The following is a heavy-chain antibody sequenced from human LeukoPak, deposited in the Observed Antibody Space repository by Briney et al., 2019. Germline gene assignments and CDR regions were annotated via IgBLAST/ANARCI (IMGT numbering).Heavy chain of an antibody. Sequence: SETLSLTCTVSGGSISSGGYYWSWIRQHPGKGLEWIGYIYYSGSTYYNPSLKSRVTISVDTSKNQFSLKLTSVTAADTAVYYCAREGYRYVPGDYWGQGTLVTVSS. CDR1: GGSISSGGYY. J-gene: IGHJ4*02. D-gene: IGHD5-18*01. CDR2: IYYSGST. CDR3: AREGYRYVPGDY. V-gene: IGHV4-31*03.